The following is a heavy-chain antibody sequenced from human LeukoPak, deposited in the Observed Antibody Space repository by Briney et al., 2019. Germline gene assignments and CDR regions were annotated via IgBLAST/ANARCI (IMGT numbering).Heavy chain of an antibody. V-gene: IGHV4-34*01. J-gene: IGHJ4*02. CDR2: INHSGST. CDR1: GGSFSGYY. CDR3: ARARYGSGSYYSL. D-gene: IGHD3-10*01. Sequence: PSETLSLTCAVYGGSFSGYYWSWIRQPPGKGLEWIGEINHSGSTNYNPSLKSRVTISVDTSKNQFPLKLSSVTAADTAVYYCARARYGSGSYYSLWGQGTLVTVSS.